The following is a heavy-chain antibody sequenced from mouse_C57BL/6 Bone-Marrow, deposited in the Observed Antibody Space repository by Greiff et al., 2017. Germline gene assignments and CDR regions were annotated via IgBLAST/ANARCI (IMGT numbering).Heavy chain of an antibody. CDR1: GFSLTSYG. V-gene: IGHV2-5*01. D-gene: IGHD2-4*01. CDR2: IWRGGST. CDR3: AKRDENYDYDGFAY. J-gene: IGHJ3*01. Sequence: QVQLKQSGPGLVQPSQSLSITCTASGFSLTSYGVHWVRQSPGKGLEWLGVIWRGGSTDYNAAFMSGLCITKDNSKSQVFFKMNRLQADDTAICYCAKRDENYDYDGFAYWGQGTLVTVSA.